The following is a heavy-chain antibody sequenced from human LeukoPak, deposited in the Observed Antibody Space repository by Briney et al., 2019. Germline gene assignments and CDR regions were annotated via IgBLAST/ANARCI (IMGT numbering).Heavy chain of an antibody. Sequence: PSETLSLTCAVYGGSFSGYYWSWIRQPPGKGLEWIGEINHSGSTNYNPSLKSRVTISVDTSKNQFSLKLSSVTAADTAVYYCARGRLTYYYDSSRRASYERNWFDPWGQGTLVTVSS. CDR2: INHSGST. D-gene: IGHD3-22*01. CDR3: ARGRLTYYYDSSRRASYERNWFDP. V-gene: IGHV4-34*01. CDR1: GGSFSGYY. J-gene: IGHJ5*02.